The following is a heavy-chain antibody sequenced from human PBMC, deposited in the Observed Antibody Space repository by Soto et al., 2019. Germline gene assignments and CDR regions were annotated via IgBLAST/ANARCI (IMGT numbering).Heavy chain of an antibody. CDR1: GFTFSGYA. CDR2: IRGSGSNT. CDR3: AKDGPPCGSGGDCLYYFDY. J-gene: IGHJ4*02. D-gene: IGHD2-21*02. V-gene: IGHV3-23*01. Sequence: EVQLLESGGGLVQPGGSLRLSCTASGFTFSGYAMTWVRQAPGKGLEWVSSIRGSGSNTYYAESVEGRFTISRDNSRTTLYPQMDSLRAAQTAVYYCAKDGPPCGSGGDCLYYFDYWGQGTLVTVSS.